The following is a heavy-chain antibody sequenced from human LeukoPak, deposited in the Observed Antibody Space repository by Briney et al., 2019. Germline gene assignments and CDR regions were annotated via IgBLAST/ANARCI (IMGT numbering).Heavy chain of an antibody. V-gene: IGHV3-23*01. Sequence: PGGSLRLSCAGSGLTFSSYAMSWVRQAPGKGLEWVSGISSSGDSTFYTDSVKGRFTVSRDHSKNTLYLQMSSLRGEDTAVYYCAKDWASDMSNWFGALDYWGRGTRVTVSS. CDR2: ISSSGDST. D-gene: IGHD3-10*01. CDR1: GLTFSSYA. CDR3: AKDWASDMSNWFGALDY. J-gene: IGHJ4*02.